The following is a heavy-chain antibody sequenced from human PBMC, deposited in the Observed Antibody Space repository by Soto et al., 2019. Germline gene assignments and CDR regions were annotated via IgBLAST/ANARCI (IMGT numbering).Heavy chain of an antibody. D-gene: IGHD3-3*01. CDR2: IYYSGST. J-gene: IGHJ3*02. V-gene: IGHV4-59*08. CDR1: GGSLSRYY. CDR3: ARRLRFLEWAPSDAFDI. Sequence: SETLSLTCTVSGGSLSRYYWSWIRQPPGKGLEWIGYIYYSGSTNYNPSLKSRVTISVDTSKNQFSLKLSSVTAADTAVYYCARRLRFLEWAPSDAFDIWGQGTMVTVSS.